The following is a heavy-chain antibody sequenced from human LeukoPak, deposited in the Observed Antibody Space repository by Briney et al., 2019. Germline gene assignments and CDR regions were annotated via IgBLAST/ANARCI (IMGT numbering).Heavy chain of an antibody. CDR3: AKDLYSGYDFGPNDAFDI. CDR1: GFTFSSYG. J-gene: IGHJ3*02. CDR2: ISYDGSNK. Sequence: GGSLRLSCAASGFTFSSYGMHWVRQAPGKGLEWVAVISYDGSNKYYADSVKGRFTISRDNSKNTLYLQMNSLRAEDTAVYYCAKDLYSGYDFGPNDAFDIWGQGTMVTVSS. V-gene: IGHV3-30*18. D-gene: IGHD5-12*01.